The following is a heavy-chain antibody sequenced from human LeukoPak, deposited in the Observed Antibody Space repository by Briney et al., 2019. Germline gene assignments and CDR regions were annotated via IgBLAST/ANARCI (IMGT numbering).Heavy chain of an antibody. CDR2: IYYSGST. CDR3: ARHGPHPYYDYVWGSYRSYYFDY. Sequence: PSETLSLTCTVSGVSISTYSRSWIRQPPGKGLEWIGYIYYSGSTTYNPPLKSRVTMSVDTSKNQFSLKLSSVTAADTAVYYCARHGPHPYYDYVWGSYRSYYFDYWGQGTLVTVSS. J-gene: IGHJ4*02. V-gene: IGHV4-59*08. CDR1: GVSISTYS. D-gene: IGHD3-16*02.